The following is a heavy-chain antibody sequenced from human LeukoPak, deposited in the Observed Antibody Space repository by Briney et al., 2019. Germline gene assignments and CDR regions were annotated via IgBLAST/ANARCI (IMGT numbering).Heavy chain of an antibody. D-gene: IGHD5-24*01. CDR3: ARLGPGGMATITN. J-gene: IGHJ4*02. Sequence: AASVKVSCKASGYTFTSYDINWARQAPGQGLEWMGGIIPIFGTANYAQKFQGRVTITADESTSTAYMERSSLRSEDTAVYYCARLGPGGMATITNWGQGTLVTVSS. CDR2: IIPIFGTA. CDR1: GYTFTSYD. V-gene: IGHV1-69*13.